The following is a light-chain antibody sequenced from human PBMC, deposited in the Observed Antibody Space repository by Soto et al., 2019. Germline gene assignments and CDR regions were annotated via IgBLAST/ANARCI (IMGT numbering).Light chain of an antibody. CDR1: SSDIGSYNY. V-gene: IGLV2-14*03. J-gene: IGLJ2*01. CDR2: DVD. CDR3: STWDDRLSAVV. Sequence: QSVLHQPASVSGSPGQSITISCTGSSSDIGSYNYVCWYQQRPGKAPKLIIYDVDYRPAGVSHRFSGSRSGNTASLTISGLQAEDEADYYCSTWDDRLSAVVLGGGTNLTVL.